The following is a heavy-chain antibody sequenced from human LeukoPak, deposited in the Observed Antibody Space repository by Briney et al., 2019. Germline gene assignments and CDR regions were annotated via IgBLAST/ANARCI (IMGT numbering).Heavy chain of an antibody. V-gene: IGHV4-31*03. CDR1: GGSISSGGYY. CDR2: IYYSGST. Sequence: KPSETLSLTCTVSGGSISSGGYYWSWIRQHPGKGLEWIGYIYYSGSTYYNPSLKSRVTISVDTSKNRFSLKLSSVTAADTAVYYCASRSHDYSDYWGQGTLVTVSS. J-gene: IGHJ4*02. CDR3: ASRSHDYSDY.